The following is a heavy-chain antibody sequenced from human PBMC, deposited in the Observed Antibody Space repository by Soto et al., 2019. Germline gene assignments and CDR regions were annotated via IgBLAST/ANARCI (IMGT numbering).Heavy chain of an antibody. CDR3: ARGVGSGRDYGLDV. J-gene: IGHJ6*02. V-gene: IGHV4-34*01. CDR1: GESFSDYF. Sequence: QVQLQQWGAGLLKPSETLSLTCAVSGESFSDYFWSWIRQPPGKGLEWIGEIDQTGRTNYNPSLKSRVSMSVDTSKNQFSLILSSVTAADTAMYYCARGVGSGRDYGLDVWGQGTTVTVS. D-gene: IGHD3-10*01. CDR2: IDQTGRT.